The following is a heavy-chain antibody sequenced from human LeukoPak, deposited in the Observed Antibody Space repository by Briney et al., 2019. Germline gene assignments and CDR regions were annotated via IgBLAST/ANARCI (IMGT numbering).Heavy chain of an antibody. CDR2: IDPSDSET. Sequence: GESLKISCKASGYSFTSYWIGWVRQMPGKGLEWMGIIDPSDSETRYTPSFQGQVTISADKSISTAYLQWSSLKASDTAMYYCARIPSSGWYYFDYWGQGTLVTVSS. CDR3: ARIPSSGWYYFDY. J-gene: IGHJ4*02. D-gene: IGHD6-19*01. V-gene: IGHV5-51*01. CDR1: GYSFTSYW.